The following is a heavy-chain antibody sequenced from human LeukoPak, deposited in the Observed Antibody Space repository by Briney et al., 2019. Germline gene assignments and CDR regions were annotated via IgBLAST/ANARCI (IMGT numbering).Heavy chain of an antibody. CDR2: IYHSGST. V-gene: IGHV4-30-2*01. CDR3: ARHRGGIVTIDY. D-gene: IGHD3-16*01. Sequence: SETLSLTCAVSGGSISSGGYSWSWIRQPPGKGLERIGYIYHSGSTYYNPSLKSRVTISVDRSKNQFSLKLSSVTAADTAVYCCARHRGGIVTIDYWGQGTLVTVSS. CDR1: GGSISSGGYS. J-gene: IGHJ4*02.